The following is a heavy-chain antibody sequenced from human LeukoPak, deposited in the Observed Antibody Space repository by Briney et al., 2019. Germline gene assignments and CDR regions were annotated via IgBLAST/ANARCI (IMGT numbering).Heavy chain of an antibody. D-gene: IGHD2-2*01. CDR3: AKDLCGSTSPTHYYYGMDV. CDR2: ISGSGGST. J-gene: IGHJ6*02. V-gene: IGHV3-23*01. CDR1: GFTFSSYA. Sequence: GGSLRLSCAASGFTFSSYAMSWVRQAPGKGLEWVSAISGSGGSTYYADSVKGRFTISRDNSKNTLYLQMNSLRAEDTAVYYCAKDLCGSTSPTHYYYGMDVWGQGTTVTVSS.